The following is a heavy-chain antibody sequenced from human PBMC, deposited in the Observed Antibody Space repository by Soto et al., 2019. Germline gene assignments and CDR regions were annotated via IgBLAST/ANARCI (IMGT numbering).Heavy chain of an antibody. D-gene: IGHD2-8*01. J-gene: IGHJ6*02. CDR3: ARGVLMVYARRSYYYGMDV. CDR1: GGTFSSYA. V-gene: IGHV1-69*13. Sequence: EASVKVSCKASGGTFSSYAISWVRQAPGQGLEWMGGIIPIFGTANYAQKFQGRVTITADESTSTAYMELSSLRSEDTAVYYCARGVLMVYARRSYYYGMDVWGQGTTVTVSS. CDR2: IIPIFGTA.